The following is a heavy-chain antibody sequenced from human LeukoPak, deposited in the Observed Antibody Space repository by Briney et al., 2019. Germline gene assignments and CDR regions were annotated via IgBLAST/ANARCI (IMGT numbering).Heavy chain of an antibody. J-gene: IGHJ4*02. V-gene: IGHV1-2*02. D-gene: IGHD6-19*01. Sequence: ASVKVSCKASGYTFTGHYIHWVRQAPGQGLEWMGFINPNSGGTNYALKFQGRVTMTRDTSITTAYMELRRVTSDDTAVYYCVRVGHTSGWDFDYWGQGTLVTVSS. CDR2: INPNSGGT. CDR1: GYTFTGHY. CDR3: VRVGHTSGWDFDY.